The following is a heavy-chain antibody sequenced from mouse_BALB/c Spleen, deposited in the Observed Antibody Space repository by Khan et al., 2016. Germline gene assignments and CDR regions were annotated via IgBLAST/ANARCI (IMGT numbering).Heavy chain of an antibody. V-gene: IGHV1S135*01. Sequence: VQLKQSGPELVKPGASVKVSCKASGYAFTSYNMYWVKQSHGKSLEWIGYIDPYNGGTNYNQKFKGKATLTVDKSSSTAFMHLISLTSEDSAVYYCASDLLWYAMDYWGQGTSVTVSS. J-gene: IGHJ4*01. CDR2: IDPYNGGT. CDR1: GYAFTSYN. CDR3: ASDLLWYAMDY. D-gene: IGHD2-1*01.